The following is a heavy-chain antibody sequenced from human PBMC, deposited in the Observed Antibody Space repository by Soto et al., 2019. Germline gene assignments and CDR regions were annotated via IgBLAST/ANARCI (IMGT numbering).Heavy chain of an antibody. CDR3: ARGGVRYFDGYNWFDP. CDR2: IYYSGST. V-gene: IGHV4-59*01. D-gene: IGHD3-9*01. Sequence: SETLSLTCTVSGSSISSYYWSWIRQPPGKGLEWIGYIYYSGSTNYNPSLKSRVTISVDTSKNQFSLKLSSVTAADTAVYYCARGGVRYFDGYNWFDPWGQGTLVTVSS. J-gene: IGHJ5*02. CDR1: GSSISSYY.